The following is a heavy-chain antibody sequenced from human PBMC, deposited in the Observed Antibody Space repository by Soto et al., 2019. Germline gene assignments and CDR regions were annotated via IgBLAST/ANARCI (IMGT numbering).Heavy chain of an antibody. Sequence: QLQLQEAGPGLVKPSETLALTCTVSGDSVTISDYYWGWIRQPPGKGLEWSGRIHCSGSTYYNPSLKGRVTMSGDTSTKKFSMKLTSVTAADAAVYYCAAHDSGGYYAEYWGQGTLVTVSA. CDR3: AAHDSGGYYAEY. D-gene: IGHD3-22*01. CDR2: IHCSGST. J-gene: IGHJ4*02. CDR1: GDSVTISDYY. V-gene: IGHV4-39*01.